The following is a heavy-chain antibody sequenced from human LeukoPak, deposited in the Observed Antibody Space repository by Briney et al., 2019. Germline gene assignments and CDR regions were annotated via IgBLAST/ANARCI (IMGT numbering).Heavy chain of an antibody. D-gene: IGHD1-26*01. Sequence: ASVTVSCTASGYTFTSYDINWVRPATGQGLEWMGWMNPNSGNTGYAQKFQGRVTMTRNTSISTAYMELSSLRSEDTAVYYCARGPLWELLRYWGQGTLVTVSS. V-gene: IGHV1-8*01. CDR1: GYTFTSYD. CDR2: MNPNSGNT. CDR3: ARGPLWELLRY. J-gene: IGHJ4*02.